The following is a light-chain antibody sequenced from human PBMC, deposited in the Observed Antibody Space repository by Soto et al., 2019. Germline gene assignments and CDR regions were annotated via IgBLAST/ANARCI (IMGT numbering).Light chain of an antibody. CDR3: QQYDTSPVT. CDR1: QSVRNNY. V-gene: IGKV3-20*01. CDR2: EAA. Sequence: EILLTQSPGTLSLSPGETATLSCRASQSVRNNYLAWYQQRPAQPPSLLKYEAATRASGIPDRFSGSVSGTDFTLTIRSLEPEDFALYFCQQYDTSPVTFGGGTKVEI. J-gene: IGKJ4*01.